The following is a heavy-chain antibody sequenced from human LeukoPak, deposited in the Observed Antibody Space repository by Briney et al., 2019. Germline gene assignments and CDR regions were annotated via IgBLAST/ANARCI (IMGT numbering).Heavy chain of an antibody. D-gene: IGHD3-16*02. V-gene: IGHV4-39*01. CDR1: GGSISSSSYY. J-gene: IGHJ4*02. Sequence: SETLSLTCTVSGGSISSSSYYWGWIRQPPGKGLEWIGSIYYSGSTYYNPSLKSRVTISVDTSKNQFSLKLSSVTAADTAVYYCARVDYVWGSYRQKVYFDYWGQGTLVTVSS. CDR3: ARVDYVWGSYRQKVYFDY. CDR2: IYYSGST.